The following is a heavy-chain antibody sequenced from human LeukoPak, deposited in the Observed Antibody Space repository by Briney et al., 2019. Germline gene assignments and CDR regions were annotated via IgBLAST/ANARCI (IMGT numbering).Heavy chain of an antibody. Sequence: ASVKVSCKASGYTFTGYYMHWVRQAPGQGLEWMGWINPNSGGTNYAQKFQGRVTMTRDTSISTAYMELSKLRSDDTAVYYCARLRKYQLPIFDYWGQGTLVTVSS. CDR3: ARLRKYQLPIFDY. J-gene: IGHJ4*02. D-gene: IGHD2-2*01. V-gene: IGHV1-2*02. CDR1: GYTFTGYY. CDR2: INPNSGGT.